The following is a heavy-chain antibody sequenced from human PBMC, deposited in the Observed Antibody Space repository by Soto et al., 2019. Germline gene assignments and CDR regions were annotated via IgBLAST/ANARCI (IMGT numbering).Heavy chain of an antibody. CDR2: INPNSGGT. CDR3: ARAPLWAVAYYFDY. Sequence: GASVKVSCKASGYTFTGYYMHWVRQAPGQGLEWMGWINPNSGGTNYAQKFQGWVTMTRDTSISTAYMELSRLRSDDTAVYYCARAPLWAVAYYFDYWGQGTLVTVSS. J-gene: IGHJ4*02. V-gene: IGHV1-2*04. D-gene: IGHD1-26*01. CDR1: GYTFTGYY.